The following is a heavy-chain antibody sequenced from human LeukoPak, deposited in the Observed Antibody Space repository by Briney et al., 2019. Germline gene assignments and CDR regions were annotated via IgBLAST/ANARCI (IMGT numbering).Heavy chain of an antibody. CDR1: GFSFRSYW. V-gene: IGHV3-74*01. D-gene: IGHD4-17*01. CDR3: ARESGNYGDENWFDP. Sequence: GGSLRLSCAASGFSFRSYWMHWVRHPPGKGLVWVSRINNDGSSTRYADSVKGRFTISRDNAKNTVYLQMNSLRAEDTAMYYCARESGNYGDENWFDPWGQGTLVTVSS. J-gene: IGHJ5*02. CDR2: INNDGSST.